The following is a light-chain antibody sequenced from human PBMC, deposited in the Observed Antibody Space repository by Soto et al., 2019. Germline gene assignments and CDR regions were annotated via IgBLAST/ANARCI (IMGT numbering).Light chain of an antibody. V-gene: IGKV3-20*01. CDR3: QQFDDSPPAFT. J-gene: IGKJ2*01. Sequence: ESVLTQSPGTLSLSPGERATLSCRASQTVSSKYLTWYQQKPGQAPRLLIYGASISATGIPDRFSGSRSGAEFTLTISKLEPEDFAVYYCQQFDDSPPAFTFGQGTKLEI. CDR2: GAS. CDR1: QTVSSKY.